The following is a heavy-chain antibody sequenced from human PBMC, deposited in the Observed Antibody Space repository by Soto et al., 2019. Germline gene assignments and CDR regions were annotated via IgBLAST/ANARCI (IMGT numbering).Heavy chain of an antibody. CDR2: IYYSGST. CDR3: ARAAGQDTCLWDRCRGRAFDI. CDR1: GGSISSGGYY. J-gene: IGHJ3*02. Sequence: QVQLQESGPGLVKPSQTLSLTCTVSGGSISSGGYYWSWIRQHPGKGLEWIGYIYYSGSTYYNPSLKSRVTISVDTSKNQFSLKLSSVTAADTAVYYCARAAGQDTCLWDRCRGRAFDIWGQGTMVTVSS. V-gene: IGHV4-31*03. D-gene: IGHD3-16*01.